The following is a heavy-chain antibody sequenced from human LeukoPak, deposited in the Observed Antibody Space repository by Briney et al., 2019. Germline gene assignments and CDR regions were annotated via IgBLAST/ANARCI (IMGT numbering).Heavy chain of an antibody. Sequence: GGSLRLSCAASGFTFSNFAMTWVRQAPGEGLEWVSSIIVSHGPTYNTDSVKGRFTISRDNSQNTLYLQMNSLRAEDTAVYYCTKDPNGDYVRAFDPWGQGTLVTVPS. CDR2: IIVSHGPT. D-gene: IGHD4-17*01. CDR3: TKDPNGDYVRAFDP. CDR1: GFTFSNFA. V-gene: IGHV3-23*01. J-gene: IGHJ5*02.